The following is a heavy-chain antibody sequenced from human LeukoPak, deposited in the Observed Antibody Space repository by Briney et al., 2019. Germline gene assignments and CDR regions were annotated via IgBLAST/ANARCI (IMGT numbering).Heavy chain of an antibody. D-gene: IGHD6-13*01. J-gene: IGHJ4*02. CDR3: AKGIAAGGLTTFDY. CDR1: GFTFSSYA. V-gene: IGHV3-64D*06. CDR2: ISSNGGSI. Sequence: GGSLRLSCSASGFTFSSYAINWVRQAPGKGLEYMSGISSNGGSIYYADSVKGRFTISRDNSMNTLYLQMSSLRPEDTAVYYCAKGIAAGGLTTFDYWGQGTLVTVSS.